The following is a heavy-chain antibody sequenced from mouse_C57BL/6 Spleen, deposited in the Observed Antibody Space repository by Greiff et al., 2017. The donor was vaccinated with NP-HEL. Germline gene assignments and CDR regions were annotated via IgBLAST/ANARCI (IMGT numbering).Heavy chain of an antibody. V-gene: IGHV5-6*01. CDR2: ISSGGSYT. CDR3: AREGYDYPAWFAY. D-gene: IGHD2-4*01. Sequence: EVKLMESGGDLVKPGGSLKLSCAASGFTFSSYGMSWVRQTPDKRLEWVATISSGGSYTYYPDSVKGRFTISRDNAKNTLYLQMSSLKSEDTAMYYCAREGYDYPAWFAYWGQGTLVTVSA. J-gene: IGHJ3*01. CDR1: GFTFSSYG.